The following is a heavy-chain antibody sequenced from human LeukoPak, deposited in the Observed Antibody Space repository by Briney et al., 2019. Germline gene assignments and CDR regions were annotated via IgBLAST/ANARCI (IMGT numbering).Heavy chain of an antibody. CDR2: SYYSGNT. V-gene: IGHV4-30-4*08. J-gene: IGHJ6*03. Sequence: SETLSLTCTVSGGSISSGDYYWSWIRQPPGKGLEWIGYSYYSGNTSYSPSLKSRITISVDTSKNQFSLTLTSVTAADTAVYYCAALRYYYYYMDVWGKGTTVTVSS. CDR1: GGSISSGDYY. CDR3: AALRYYYYYMDV.